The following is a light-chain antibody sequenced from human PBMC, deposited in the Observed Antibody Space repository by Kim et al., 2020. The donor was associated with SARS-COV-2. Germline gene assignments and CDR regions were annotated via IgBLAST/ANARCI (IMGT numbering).Light chain of an antibody. CDR2: AAS. CDR3: QQYYSYPRT. Sequence: ESTGDRDTITCRASQGISSYLAWYQQKPGKAPKLLIYAASTLQSGVPSRFSGSGSGTDFTLTISCLQSEDFATYYCQQYYSYPRTFGQGTKVDIK. CDR1: QGISSY. J-gene: IGKJ1*01. V-gene: IGKV1-8*01.